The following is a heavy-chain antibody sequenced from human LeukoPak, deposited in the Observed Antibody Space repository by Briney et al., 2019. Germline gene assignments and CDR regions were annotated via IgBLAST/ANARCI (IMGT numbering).Heavy chain of an antibody. D-gene: IGHD6-13*01. CDR2: IYYSGST. V-gene: IGHV4-30-4*08. J-gene: IGHJ4*02. Sequence: SETLSLTCTVSGGSIGSGDFCWSWIRQPPGKGLEWIGYIYYSGSTYYNPSLKSRVTMSVDTSKNQFSLKLSSVTAADTAVYYCARDLLYSSPGFDYWGQGTLVTVSS. CDR3: ARDLLYSSPGFDY. CDR1: GGSIGSGDFC.